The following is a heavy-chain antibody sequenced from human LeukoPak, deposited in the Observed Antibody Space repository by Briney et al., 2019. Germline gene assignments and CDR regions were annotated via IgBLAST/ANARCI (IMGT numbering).Heavy chain of an antibody. CDR1: GGSFSNYY. Sequence: SETLSLTCAVYGGSFSNYYWTWIRQPPGKGLEWIGEGHHSGSTNYNPSLKTRVTISVDTSRSQFSLKLTSVTAADTAVYYCARGSQWGDYAGFDPWGQETLVTVSS. D-gene: IGHD4-17*01. CDR2: GHHSGST. CDR3: ARGSQWGDYAGFDP. J-gene: IGHJ5*02. V-gene: IGHV4-34*01.